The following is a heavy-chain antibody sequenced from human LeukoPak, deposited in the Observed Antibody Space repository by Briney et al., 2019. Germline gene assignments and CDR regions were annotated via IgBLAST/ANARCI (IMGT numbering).Heavy chain of an antibody. Sequence: SETLSLTCNVSGVSIRGSNYYWGLIRQPPGKGLQWIGSIHYSGTTYYNPSLKSRVTISVDTSKNHFSLQLSPVSAADTAVYYCARTSSGPNWFDPWGQGTLVTVSS. V-gene: IGHV4-39*02. CDR3: ARTSSGPNWFDP. D-gene: IGHD3-22*01. CDR2: IHYSGTT. CDR1: GVSIRGSNYY. J-gene: IGHJ5*02.